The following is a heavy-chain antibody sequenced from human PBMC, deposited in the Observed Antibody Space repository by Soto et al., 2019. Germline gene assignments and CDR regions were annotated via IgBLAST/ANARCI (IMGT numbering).Heavy chain of an antibody. V-gene: IGHV3-30*18. J-gene: IGHJ4*02. D-gene: IGHD6-19*01. Sequence: GGSLRLSCAASGFTFSSYGMHWVRQAPGKGLEWVAVISYDGSNKYYADSVKGRFTISRDNSKNTLYLQMNSLRAEDTAVYYCAKDSLAGYYFDYWGQGTLVTVSS. CDR1: GFTFSSYG. CDR2: ISYDGSNK. CDR3: AKDSLAGYYFDY.